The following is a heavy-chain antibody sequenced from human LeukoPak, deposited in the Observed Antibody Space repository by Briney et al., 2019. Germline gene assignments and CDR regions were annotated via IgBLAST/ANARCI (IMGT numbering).Heavy chain of an antibody. Sequence: PSETLSLTCTVSAVSISSGDYYWRWIRQSPGKGLEWIGYIYDSGSTYYNPSLKSRITISVDTSKNQFSLKLSSVTAADTAVYYCARDVGAYRGYGMDVWGQGTTVTVSS. CDR2: IYDSGST. D-gene: IGHD1-26*01. J-gene: IGHJ6*02. CDR3: ARDVGAYRGYGMDV. CDR1: AVSISSGDYY. V-gene: IGHV4-30-4*01.